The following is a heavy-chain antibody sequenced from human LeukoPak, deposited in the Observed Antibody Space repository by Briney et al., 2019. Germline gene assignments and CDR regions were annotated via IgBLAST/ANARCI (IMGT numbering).Heavy chain of an antibody. V-gene: IGHV4-59*08. J-gene: IGHJ5*02. Sequence: SETLSLTCTVSGGSISSYYWSWIRQAPGKGLEWIGYIYYSGSTNYNPSLKSRVTISVDTSKNQFSLKLSSVTAADTAVYYCARLRRGFGELLFDPWGQGTLVTVSS. D-gene: IGHD3-10*01. CDR1: GGSISSYY. CDR2: IYYSGST. CDR3: ARLRRGFGELLFDP.